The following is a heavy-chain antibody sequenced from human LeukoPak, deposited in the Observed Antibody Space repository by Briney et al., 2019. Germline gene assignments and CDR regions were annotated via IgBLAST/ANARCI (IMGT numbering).Heavy chain of an antibody. CDR1: GFTFSSYY. CDR3: AHEAFRYLLN. Sequence: GGSLRLSCAVSGFTFSSYYMHWVRQAPGGGLVWVSSINKDGTDTDYADSVKGRFTMSRDNANNTLYLQMHGLRADDTAVYYCAHEAFRYLLNWGPGTPVIVST. CDR2: INKDGTDT. J-gene: IGHJ1*01. D-gene: IGHD1-14*01. V-gene: IGHV3-74*01.